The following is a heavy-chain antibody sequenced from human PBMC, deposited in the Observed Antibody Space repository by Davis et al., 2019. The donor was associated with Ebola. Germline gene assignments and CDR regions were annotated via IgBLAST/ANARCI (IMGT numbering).Heavy chain of an antibody. CDR2: ISGSGGST. CDR3: AITSRAVMAIYY. J-gene: IGHJ4*02. V-gene: IGHV3-23*01. CDR1: GFTFSSYA. Sequence: PGGSLRLSCAASGFTFSSYAMGWVRQAPGKGLEWVSAISGSGGSTYYADSVKGRFTISRDNAKNSLYLQMNSLRAEETAVYYCAITSRAVMAIYYWGQGTLVTVSS. D-gene: IGHD3-16*01.